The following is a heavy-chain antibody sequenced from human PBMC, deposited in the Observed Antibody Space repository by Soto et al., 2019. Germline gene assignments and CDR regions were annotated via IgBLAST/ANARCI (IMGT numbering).Heavy chain of an antibody. J-gene: IGHJ4*02. D-gene: IGHD6-19*01. CDR3: AKGSGWYMDY. CDR2: ISGSGGST. Sequence: GGSLRLSCAASGFTFSSYAMSWVRQAPGKGLEWVSAISGSGGSTYYAGSVKGRFTISRDNAKNTLYLQMNSLRAEDTAVYYCAKGSGWYMDYWGQGTPVTVSS. V-gene: IGHV3-23*01. CDR1: GFTFSSYA.